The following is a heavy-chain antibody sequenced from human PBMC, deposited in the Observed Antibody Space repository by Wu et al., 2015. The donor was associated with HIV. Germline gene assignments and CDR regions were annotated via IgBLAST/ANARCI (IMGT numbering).Heavy chain of an antibody. Sequence: QVQLEQSGTEVKKPGASVKVSCKASGYTFTDYFIHWVRQAPGQGLEWMGWTNLNTGGTNYAPKFQGRVTMTRDTSISTAYIELSRLTSDDTALYYCARDELFRVDDAFDMWGQGTLVTVSS. V-gene: IGHV1-2*02. CDR3: ARDELFRVDDAFDM. J-gene: IGHJ3*02. CDR2: TNLNTGGT. CDR1: GYTFTDYF. D-gene: IGHD3-10*01.